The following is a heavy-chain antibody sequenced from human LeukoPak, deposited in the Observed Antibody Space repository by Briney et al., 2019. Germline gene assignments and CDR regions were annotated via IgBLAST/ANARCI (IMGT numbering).Heavy chain of an antibody. Sequence: ASVKVSCKASGYTFTSYYMHWVRQAPGQGLEWMGIINPSGGSTSYAPKFQGRVTMTRDTSTSTVYMELSSLRSEDTAVYYCARDPRSECSGGSCYHLDYWGQGTLVTVSS. V-gene: IGHV1-46*01. CDR3: ARDPRSECSGGSCYHLDY. CDR2: INPSGGST. J-gene: IGHJ4*02. CDR1: GYTFTSYY. D-gene: IGHD2-15*01.